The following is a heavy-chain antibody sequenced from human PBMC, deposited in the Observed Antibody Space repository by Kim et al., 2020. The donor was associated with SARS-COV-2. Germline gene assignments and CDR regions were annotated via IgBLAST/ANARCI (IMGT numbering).Heavy chain of an antibody. CDR1: GGSFSGYY. D-gene: IGHD3-10*01. CDR2: INHSGST. J-gene: IGHJ6*03. CDR3: SRGSPGGSAVRHYYYMEV. V-gene: IGHV4-34*01. Sequence: SETLSLTCAVYGGSFSGYYWSWIRQPPGKGLEWIGEINHSGSTNYNPSLKSRVTISLDTSKNQFSLKLSSVTASDKAVYYCSRGSPGGSAVRHYYYMEV.